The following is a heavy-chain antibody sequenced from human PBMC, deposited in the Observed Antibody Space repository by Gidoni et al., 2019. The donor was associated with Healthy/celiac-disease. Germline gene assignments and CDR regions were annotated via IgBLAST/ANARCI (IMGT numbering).Heavy chain of an antibody. CDR1: GGPFRSYP. J-gene: IGHJ5*02. Sequence: QVQLVQSGAAAKKPVSSVKVSCKASGGPFRSYPITWGRQAPGQWVEWMGGIIPIFSTANYAQKFQGRVTITADESTSTAYMELSSLRSEDTAVYYCARGGDIVVVPAAPFDPWGQGTLVTVSS. CDR2: IIPIFSTA. CDR3: ARGGDIVVVPAAPFDP. D-gene: IGHD2-2*01. V-gene: IGHV1-69*01.